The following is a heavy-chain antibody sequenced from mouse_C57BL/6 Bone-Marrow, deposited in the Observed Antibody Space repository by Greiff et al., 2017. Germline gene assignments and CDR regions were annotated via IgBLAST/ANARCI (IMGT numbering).Heavy chain of an antibody. J-gene: IGHJ3*01. V-gene: IGHV12-3*01. CDR1: GFPITSGYY. D-gene: IGHD1-1*02. CDR3: AGDRGGFPWFAY. CDR2: ITHSGET. Sequence: ESGPGLVKPSQSLFLTCSITGFPITSGYYWIWIRQSPGKPLEWMGYITHSGETFYNPSLQSPISITRETSKNQFFLQLNAVTTEDTAMYYCAGDRGGFPWFAYWGQGTLVTVSA.